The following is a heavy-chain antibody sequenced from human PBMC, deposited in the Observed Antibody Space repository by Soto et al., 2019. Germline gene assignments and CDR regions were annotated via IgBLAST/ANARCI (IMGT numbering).Heavy chain of an antibody. D-gene: IGHD6-6*01. Sequence: PGGSLRLSCAASGFTFSSYGMHRVRQAPGKGLEWVAVISHEGSSKYYAGSVKGRFTISRDNSKNTLYLQMNSLRADDTAVYYCAKDSSSSKYYFDYWGQGTLVTVSS. CDR2: ISHEGSSK. J-gene: IGHJ4*02. CDR3: AKDSSSSKYYFDY. CDR1: GFTFSSYG. V-gene: IGHV3-30*18.